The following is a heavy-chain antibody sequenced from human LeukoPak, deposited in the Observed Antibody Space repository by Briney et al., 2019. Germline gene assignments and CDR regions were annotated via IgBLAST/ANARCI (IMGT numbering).Heavy chain of an antibody. CDR1: GGTFSSFP. D-gene: IGHD3-10*01. CDR3: ARSLVRGVIKDFDY. J-gene: IGHJ4*02. Sequence: SVKVSCKASGGTFSSFPISWVRQAPGQGLEWLGRIIPFLDTTNYAQKFQGRVTITADKSTSTAYMELSSLRSEDTAVYYCARSLVRGVIKDFDYWGQGTLVTVSS. V-gene: IGHV1-69*08. CDR2: IIPFLDTT.